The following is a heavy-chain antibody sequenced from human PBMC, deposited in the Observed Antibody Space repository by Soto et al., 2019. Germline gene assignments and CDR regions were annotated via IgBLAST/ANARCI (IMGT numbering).Heavy chain of an antibody. D-gene: IGHD1-1*01. J-gene: IGHJ4*02. CDR3: ARERTGDPTFFDY. CDR1: GGSVSSSNYY. CDR2: IYYSGSA. V-gene: IGHV4-61*01. Sequence: PSEPLSLTCTVSGGSVSSSNYYWSWIRQPPGKGLEWLGYIYYSGSASYNPSLKSRITVSVDTSKNQFSLKLSSVTAADTAVYYCARERTGDPTFFDYWGQGTLVTVSS.